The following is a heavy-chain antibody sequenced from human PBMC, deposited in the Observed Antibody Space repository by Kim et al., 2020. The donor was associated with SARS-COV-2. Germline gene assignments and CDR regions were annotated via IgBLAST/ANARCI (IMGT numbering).Heavy chain of an antibody. Sequence: GGSLRLSCGASGFSLGDYWMNWVRLAPGKGLEWVANIKQDGTDKHYVDSVKGRFTISRDNAKNSLYLQMNSLRAEDTAVYYCARWTSTSYYWGQGTLVTVSS. D-gene: IGHD2-2*01. CDR3: ARWTSTSYY. V-gene: IGHV3-7*01. CDR2: IKQDGTDK. CDR1: GFSLGDYW. J-gene: IGHJ4*02.